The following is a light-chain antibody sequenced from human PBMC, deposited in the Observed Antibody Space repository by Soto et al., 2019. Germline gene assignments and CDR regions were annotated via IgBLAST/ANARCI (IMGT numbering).Light chain of an antibody. V-gene: IGKV3-15*01. Sequence: EIVMTQSPASLSVSPGDGATLSCRARQTVASNLAWYQQKPGQGPRLLIHVASTRAAGVPARFSGSGSGTDFTLTISSLQSEDFAVYYCQQYHNWPPQYTFGQGTKLQIK. CDR1: QTVASN. J-gene: IGKJ2*01. CDR2: VAS. CDR3: QQYHNWPPQYT.